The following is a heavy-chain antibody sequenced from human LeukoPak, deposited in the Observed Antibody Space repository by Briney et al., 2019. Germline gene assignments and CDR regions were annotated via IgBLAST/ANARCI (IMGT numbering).Heavy chain of an antibody. V-gene: IGHV4-38-2*02. CDR1: DYSISSGYY. Sequence: PSETLSLTCTVSDYSISSGYYWGWIRQPPGKGLEWIGSIYYSGSTYYNPSLKSRVTISVDTSKNQFSLKLSSVTAADTAVYYCARGVILSSPDYWGQGTLVTVSS. CDR2: IYYSGST. CDR3: ARGVILSSPDY. J-gene: IGHJ4*02. D-gene: IGHD2-21*01.